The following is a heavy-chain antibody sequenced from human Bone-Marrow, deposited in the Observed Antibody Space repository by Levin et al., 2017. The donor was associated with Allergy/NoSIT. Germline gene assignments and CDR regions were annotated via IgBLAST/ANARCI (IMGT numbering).Heavy chain of an antibody. CDR2: ISSSSGKI. V-gene: IGHV3-48*04. J-gene: IGHJ4*02. CDR3: ARDLSFGSALKYYLHS. Sequence: GESLKISCTASGFTFSSSAMNWVRQAPGKGLEWVAYISSSSGKIDYADSVRGRLIISRDNAKNSLWLQMNSLRVEDTAVYYCARDLSFGSALKYYLHSWGQGTLVTVSS. D-gene: IGHD3-10*01. CDR1: GFTFSSSA.